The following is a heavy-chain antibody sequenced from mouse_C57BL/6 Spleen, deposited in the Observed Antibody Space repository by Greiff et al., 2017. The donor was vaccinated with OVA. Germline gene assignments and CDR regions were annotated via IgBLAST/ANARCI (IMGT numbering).Heavy chain of an antibody. CDR1: GYSITSGYY. Sequence: EVHLVESGPGLVKPSQSLSLTCSVTGYSITSGYYWNWIRQFPGNKLEWMGYISYDGSNNYNPSLKNRISITRDTSKNQFFLKLNSVTTEDTATYYCARGYDHYFDYWGQGTTLTVSS. CDR3: ARGYDHYFDY. CDR2: ISYDGSN. D-gene: IGHD2-3*01. V-gene: IGHV3-6*01. J-gene: IGHJ2*01.